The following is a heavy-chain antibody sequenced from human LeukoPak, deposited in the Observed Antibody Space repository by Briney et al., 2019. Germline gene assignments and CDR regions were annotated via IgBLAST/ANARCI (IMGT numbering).Heavy chain of an antibody. CDR3: ARDPPVTNYYYGMDV. Sequence: GGSLRLSCAASGFTFSSYSMNWVRQAPGKGLEWVSSISSSSSYIYYADSVKGRFTISRDNAKNSPYLQMNSLRAEDTAVYYCARDPPVTNYYYGMDVWGQGTTVTVSS. V-gene: IGHV3-21*01. CDR2: ISSSSSYI. CDR1: GFTFSSYS. J-gene: IGHJ6*02. D-gene: IGHD4-17*01.